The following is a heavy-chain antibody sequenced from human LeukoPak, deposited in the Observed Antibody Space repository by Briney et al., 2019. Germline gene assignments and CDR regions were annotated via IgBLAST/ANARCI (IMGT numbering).Heavy chain of an antibody. J-gene: IGHJ4*02. V-gene: IGHV3-23*01. Sequence: GGSLRLSCAASGFTFSSYAMSWVRQAPGKGLEWVSAISGSGGSTYYADSVKGRFTISRDNSKNTLYLQMNSLRGEDTAVYYCAKDFRIGYSAHFDYWGQGALVTVSS. CDR3: AKDFRIGYSAHFDY. CDR1: GFTFSSYA. CDR2: ISGSGGST. D-gene: IGHD2-21*01.